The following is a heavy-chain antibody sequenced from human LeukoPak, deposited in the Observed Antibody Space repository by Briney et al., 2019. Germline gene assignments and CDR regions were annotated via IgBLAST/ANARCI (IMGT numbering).Heavy chain of an antibody. CDR3: AAKTTYYYNSAHTFDI. Sequence: GGSLRLSCAASGFTFSSSPMSWVRQAPGKGLDWVSSISADGPTYYADSVKGRFTISRDNSKNTLYLQMNSLSGDDTALYYCAAKTTYYYNSAHTFDIWGQGTMVTVSS. D-gene: IGHD3-22*01. CDR2: ISADGPT. V-gene: IGHV3-23*01. CDR1: GFTFSSSP. J-gene: IGHJ3*02.